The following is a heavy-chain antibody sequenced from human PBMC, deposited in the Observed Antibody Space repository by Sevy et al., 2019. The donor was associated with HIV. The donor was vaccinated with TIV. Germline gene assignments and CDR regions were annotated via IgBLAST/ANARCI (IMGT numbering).Heavy chain of an antibody. V-gene: IGHV1-69*04. J-gene: IGHJ1*01. CDR3: ASDHDYYDSSNYYLPTEYFQH. D-gene: IGHD3-22*01. CDR2: IIPILGIA. Sequence: ASVQVSCKASGGTFSSYSISWVRQAPGQGLEWMGRIIPILGIANYAQKFQGRVTITADKSTSTAYMDLSSLRSEDTAVYYCASDHDYYDSSNYYLPTEYFQHWGQGTLVTVSS. CDR1: GGTFSSYS.